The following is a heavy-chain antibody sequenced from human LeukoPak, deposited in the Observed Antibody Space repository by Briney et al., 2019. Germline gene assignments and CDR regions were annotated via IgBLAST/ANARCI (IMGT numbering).Heavy chain of an antibody. Sequence: SGGSLRLSCAAPGFFFDNYAIHWVRQAPGKGLEWVSLISGDGGSTFYADSVRGRFTISRDNTRKSLPLQMSSLRSEDTALYYCARESETSGWYDYWGQGTLVTVSS. V-gene: IGHV3-43*02. D-gene: IGHD6-19*01. CDR3: ARESETSGWYDY. CDR2: ISGDGGST. CDR1: GFFFDNYA. J-gene: IGHJ4*02.